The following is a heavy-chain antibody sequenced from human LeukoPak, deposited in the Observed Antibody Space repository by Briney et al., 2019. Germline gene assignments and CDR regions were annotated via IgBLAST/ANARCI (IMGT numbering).Heavy chain of an antibody. CDR3: ARGYGSGSYDQNWFDP. CDR1: GGSISNYY. D-gene: IGHD3-10*01. Sequence: SETLSLTCTVSGGSISNYYWSWIRQPPGKGLEWIGYIYYSGSTNYNPSLKSRVTILVDTSKNQFSLKVSSVTAADTAVYYCARGYGSGSYDQNWFDPWGQGTLVTVSS. V-gene: IGHV4-59*12. J-gene: IGHJ5*02. CDR2: IYYSGST.